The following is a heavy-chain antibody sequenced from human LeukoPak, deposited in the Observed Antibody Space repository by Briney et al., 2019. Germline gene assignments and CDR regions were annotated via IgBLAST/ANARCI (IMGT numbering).Heavy chain of an antibody. D-gene: IGHD6-13*01. CDR2: INPYSGDT. V-gene: IGHV1-2*06. CDR3: AKDQGSLTRSWYTGY. J-gene: IGHJ4*02. CDR1: GYTFTGYH. Sequence: ASVKVSCKASGYTFTGYHIHWVRQAPGQGLEWMGRINPYSGDTNFAQKFQGRVTMTRDTSITTAYMDLSSLTPDDTAVFFCAKDQGSLTRSWYTGYWGQGTQVTVSS.